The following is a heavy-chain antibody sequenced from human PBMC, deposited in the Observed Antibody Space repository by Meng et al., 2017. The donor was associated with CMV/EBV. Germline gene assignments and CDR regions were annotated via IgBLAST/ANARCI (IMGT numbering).Heavy chain of an antibody. V-gene: IGHV3-53*01. CDR2: IYSGGST. CDR1: GFTVSSNY. J-gene: IGHJ4*02. Sequence: GGSLRLSCAASGFTVSSNYMSWVRQAPGKGLEWVSVIYSGGSTYYADSVKGRFTISRDNSKNTLYLQMDSLRAEDTAVYYCAKPSTRDGYNYDYWGQGTLVTVSS. D-gene: IGHD5-24*01. CDR3: AKPSTRDGYNYDY.